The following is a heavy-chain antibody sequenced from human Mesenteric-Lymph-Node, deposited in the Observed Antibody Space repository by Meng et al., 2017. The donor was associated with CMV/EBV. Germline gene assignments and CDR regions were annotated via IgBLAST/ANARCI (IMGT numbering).Heavy chain of an antibody. V-gene: IGHV3-15*01. CDR1: GFTFSNAW. CDR2: IKSKTDGGTT. J-gene: IGHJ5*02. D-gene: IGHD1-26*01. CDR3: FGTYYRP. Sequence: GGSLRLSCAASGFTFSNAWMSWVRQAPGKGLEWVGRIKSKTDGGTTDYAAPVKGRFTISRDDSKKTLYLQMSSQKTEDKAVYYCFGTYYRPLGQGTLVTVSS.